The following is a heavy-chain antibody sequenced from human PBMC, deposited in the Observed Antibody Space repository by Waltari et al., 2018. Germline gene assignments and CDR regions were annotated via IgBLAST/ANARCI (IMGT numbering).Heavy chain of an antibody. CDR1: GGSITSNRHY. V-gene: IGHV4-39*01. J-gene: IGHJ3*01. Sequence: QLQLQESGPRLVKPSETLSLTCTVPGGSITSNRHYWGWIRQPPGQGLEWSGTISYTGATYSSPSLKSRVTISRDTSKNQLALTLGSVTAADTALYYCATYIGASLGTAAFDVWGQGPMVTVSS. CDR2: ISYTGAT. CDR3: ATYIGASLGTAAFDV. D-gene: IGHD5-12*01.